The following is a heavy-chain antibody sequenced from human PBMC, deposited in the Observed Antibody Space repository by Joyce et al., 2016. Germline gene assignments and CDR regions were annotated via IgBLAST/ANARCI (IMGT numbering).Heavy chain of an antibody. D-gene: IGHD6-19*01. J-gene: IGHJ4*02. CDR3: ARGRRTGVTGTFEY. CDR2: IYNSGNT. V-gene: IGHV4-59*01. Sequence: QVQLQESGPGLLKPSETLSLTCTVSDDSISNYQWSWIRQPPGKGREWIGYIYNSGNTKYNPSLKRRVSMSVDTSKNQFSLKLISVTAADTAVYYCARGRRTGVTGTFEYWGQGTQVTVSS. CDR1: DDSISNYQ.